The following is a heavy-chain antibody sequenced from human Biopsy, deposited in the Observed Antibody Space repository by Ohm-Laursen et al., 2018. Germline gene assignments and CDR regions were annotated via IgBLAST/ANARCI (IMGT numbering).Heavy chain of an antibody. CDR2: IKEDATLK. D-gene: IGHD3-10*01. V-gene: IGHV3-7*01. J-gene: IGHJ3*02. CDR1: GYTFSRYW. Sequence: SLRLSCSASGYTFSRYWMTWVRQPPGKGLEWVVTIKEDATLKWYADSVRGRFTVSRDNSKSLLYFQMDSLRAEDTAVYYCSTFHRGVDVFDIWGQGTMVTVSS. CDR3: STFHRGVDVFDI.